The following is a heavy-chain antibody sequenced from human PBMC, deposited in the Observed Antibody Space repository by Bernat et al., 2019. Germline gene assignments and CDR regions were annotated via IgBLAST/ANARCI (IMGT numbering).Heavy chain of an antibody. D-gene: IGHD3-22*01. V-gene: IGHV3-33*01. J-gene: IGHJ4*02. CDR2: IWSDGNNK. CDR3: ARDNDGSSHYDQFDY. Sequence: QVQLVESGGGVVQPGTSLTLSCATSGFTFPTYGIHWVRQAPGKGLEWVAVIWSDGNNKYYVDSVKGRFTISRDNSESTVYLQMNSLRAEDTAVYYCARDNDGSSHYDQFDYWGQGTLVTVSS. CDR1: GFTFPTYG.